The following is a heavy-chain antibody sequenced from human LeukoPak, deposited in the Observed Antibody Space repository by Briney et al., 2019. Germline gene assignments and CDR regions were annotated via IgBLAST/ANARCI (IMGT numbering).Heavy chain of an antibody. CDR3: ARGIYESGPRIAAAGTDY. J-gene: IGHJ4*02. CDR2: INHSGST. V-gene: IGHV4-34*01. Sequence: SETLSLTCAAYGGSFSGYYWSWIRQPPGKGLEWIGEINHSGSTNYNPSLKSRVTISVDTSKNQFSLKLSSVTAADTAVYYCARGIYESGPRIAAAGTDYWGQGTLVTVSS. CDR1: GGSFSGYY. D-gene: IGHD6-13*01.